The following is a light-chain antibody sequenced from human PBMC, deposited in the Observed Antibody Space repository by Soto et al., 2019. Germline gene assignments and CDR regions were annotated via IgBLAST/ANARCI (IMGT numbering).Light chain of an antibody. CDR1: QSISSY. J-gene: IGKJ3*01. CDR2: AAS. Sequence: DIQMTQSPSSLSASVGDRVTITCRASQSISSYLNWYQQKPGKAPKLLIYAASSLQSGVPSRFSGSGTGTDFTVTISSLQPEDFATYYCQQSYSTLPCTFGPGTKVDIK. V-gene: IGKV1-39*01. CDR3: QQSYSTLPCT.